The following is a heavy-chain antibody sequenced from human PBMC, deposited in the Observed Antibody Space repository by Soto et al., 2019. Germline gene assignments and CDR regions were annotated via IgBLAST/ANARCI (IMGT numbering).Heavy chain of an antibody. Sequence: QVQLVQSGAEVKKPGPSVKVSCKASGYTFTSYAMHWVRQAPGQRLEWMGWINAGNGNTKYSQKFQGRVTITRETSASTAYMGLSSLRSEDTAVYYCASPGIAAAGWGFEYWGQGSLVTVSS. CDR1: GYTFTSYA. CDR3: ASPGIAAAGWGFEY. J-gene: IGHJ4*02. CDR2: INAGNGNT. V-gene: IGHV1-3*01. D-gene: IGHD6-13*01.